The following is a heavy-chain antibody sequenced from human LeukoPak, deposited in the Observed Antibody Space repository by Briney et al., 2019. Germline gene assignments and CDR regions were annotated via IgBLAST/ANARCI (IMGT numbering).Heavy chain of an antibody. V-gene: IGHV1-18*04. D-gene: IGHD5-18*01. CDR2: ISAYNGST. CDR1: GYTFTGYY. Sequence: ASVKVSCKASGYTFTGYYMHWVRQAPGQGLEWMGWISAYNGSTNYAQKLQGRVTMTTDTSTSTAYMELRSLRSDDTAVYYCASFVGGYSYGFIDYWGQGTLVTVSS. J-gene: IGHJ4*02. CDR3: ASFVGGYSYGFIDY.